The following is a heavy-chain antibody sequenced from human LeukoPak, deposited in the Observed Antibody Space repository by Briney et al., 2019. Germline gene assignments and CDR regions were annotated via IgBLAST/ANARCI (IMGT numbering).Heavy chain of an antibody. CDR2: IKIDGTTS. D-gene: IGHD5-12*01. J-gene: IGHJ4*02. CDR1: GFTFSSYW. Sequence: PRRSLRLSCAASGFTFSSYWMHCVRQAPGKGLVWVSRIKIDGTTSNYADSVKGRFTISRDNAKNAVSLQMNSLRVEDTAVYYCARASGLATPPFAYWGQGTLVTVSS. V-gene: IGHV3-74*01. CDR3: ARASGLATPPFAY.